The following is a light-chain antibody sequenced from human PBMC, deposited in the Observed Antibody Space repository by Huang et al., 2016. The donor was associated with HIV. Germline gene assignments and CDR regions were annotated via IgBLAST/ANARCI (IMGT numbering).Light chain of an antibody. V-gene: IGKV4-1*01. CDR3: QQYYSARTCT. CDR1: QSVLYSANHKNY. Sequence: DIVMTQSPDSLAVSLGERATINCKSSQSVLYSANHKNYLAWYQQKPGQPPKLLIYWASTRESGVPDRFSGSGSGTDFTLTISSLQAEDVAVYYCQQYYSARTCTFGQGTKVEIK. J-gene: IGKJ1*01. CDR2: WAS.